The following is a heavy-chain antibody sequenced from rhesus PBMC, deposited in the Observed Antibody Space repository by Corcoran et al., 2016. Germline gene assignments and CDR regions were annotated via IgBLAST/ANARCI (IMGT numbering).Heavy chain of an antibody. CDR3: AGRAGTTKNNRFDV. V-gene: IGHV4S9*01. Sequence: QVQLQESGPGLVKPSETLSLTCAVSGASISDSYYWNWIRQPPGKGLEWIANIYGKSESSYFNPSLKSRLTISKDTSKNQFFLKLNSMTAADTAVYFCAGRAGTTKNNRFDVWGAGVLVTVSS. CDR2: IYGKSESS. D-gene: IGHD1-20*01. CDR1: GASISDSYY. J-gene: IGHJ5-1*01.